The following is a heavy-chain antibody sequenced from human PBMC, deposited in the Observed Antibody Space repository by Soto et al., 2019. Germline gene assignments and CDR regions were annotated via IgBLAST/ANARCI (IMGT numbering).Heavy chain of an antibody. V-gene: IGHV1-2*02. CDR1: GYSFSDYF. CDR3: ARIKWGLNYYNGLDV. J-gene: IGHJ6*02. CDR2: INPKTAAT. D-gene: IGHD1-26*01. Sequence: QVQLVQSGAEVKKAGASVKVSFKPSGYSFSDYFIQWVRQAPGQGLEWVAWINPKTAATNYAKRFQGRVSRTWDTSCSTAYMELTRLRPADTAVYYCARIKWGLNYYNGLDVWGQGTTVIVS.